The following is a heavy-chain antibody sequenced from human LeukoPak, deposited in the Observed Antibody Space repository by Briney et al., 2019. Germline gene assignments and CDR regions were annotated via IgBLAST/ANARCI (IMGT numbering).Heavy chain of an antibody. Sequence: ASVKVSCKASGYTFTGYYMHWVRQAPGQGLEWMGWINPNSGGTNYAQKFQDRVTMTRDTSISTAYMELSRLRSDDTAVYYCARVFCSSTSFSCYMDVWGKGTTVTVSS. CDR2: INPNSGGT. J-gene: IGHJ6*03. V-gene: IGHV1-2*02. D-gene: IGHD2-2*01. CDR3: ARVFCSSTSFSCYMDV. CDR1: GYTFTGYY.